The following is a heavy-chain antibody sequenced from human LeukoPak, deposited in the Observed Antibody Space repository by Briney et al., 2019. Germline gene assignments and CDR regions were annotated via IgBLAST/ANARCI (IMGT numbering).Heavy chain of an antibody. CDR3: ARVISFKLIGYSYGEVPWCFDL. V-gene: IGHV4-59*01. D-gene: IGHD5-18*01. J-gene: IGHJ2*01. CDR1: GGSISSYY. CDR2: IYYSGST. Sequence: SETLSLTCTVSGGSISSYYWSWIRQPPGKGLEWIGYIYYSGSTNYNPSLKSRVTISVDTSKNQFSLKLSSVTAADTAVYYCARVISFKLIGYSYGEVPWCFDLWGRGTLVTVSS.